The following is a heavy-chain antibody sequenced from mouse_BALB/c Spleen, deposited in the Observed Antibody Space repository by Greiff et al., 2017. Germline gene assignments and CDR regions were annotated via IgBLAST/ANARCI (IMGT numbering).Heavy chain of an antibody. CDR2: ISYSGST. D-gene: IGHD2-10*01. Sequence: EVMLVESGPSLVKPSQTLSLTCSVPGDSITSGYWNWIRKFPGNKLEYMGYISYSGSTYYNPSLKSRISITRDTSKNQYYLQLNSVTTEDTATYYCARRPSYNGPYCYAMDYWGQGTSVTVSS. CDR1: GDSITSGY. J-gene: IGHJ4*01. CDR3: ARRPSYNGPYCYAMDY. V-gene: IGHV3-8*02.